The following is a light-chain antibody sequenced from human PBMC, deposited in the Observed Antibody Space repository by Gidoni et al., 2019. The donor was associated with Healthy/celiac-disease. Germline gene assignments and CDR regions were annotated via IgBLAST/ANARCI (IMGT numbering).Light chain of an antibody. CDR3: HQSSSLPLT. J-gene: IGKJ5*01. V-gene: IGKV6-21*01. Sequence: EIVLTQSPDFQSVTPKEKVTITCPSSKSIGSILHWYQQKPDQSPKFLIKYASQSFSGVPSRFSGSGSGTDFTITINSLEAEDAATYYCHQSSSLPLTFGQGTRLEMK. CDR1: KSIGSI. CDR2: YAS.